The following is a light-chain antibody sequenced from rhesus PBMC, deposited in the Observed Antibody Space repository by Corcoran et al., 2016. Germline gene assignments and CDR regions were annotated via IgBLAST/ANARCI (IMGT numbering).Light chain of an antibody. J-gene: IGLJ6*01. CDR2: DVS. Sequence: QAAPTQSPSVSGSPGQSVTISCTGTSSDIGGYTRVSWYQQHPGNAPKLMIYDVSKRPSGVSDRFSGSKSGNTASLTISGLQAEDEAVYYCSSYARSSTYVFGSGTKLTVL. CDR3: SSYARSSTYV. V-gene: IGLV2-13*03. CDR1: SSDIGGYTR.